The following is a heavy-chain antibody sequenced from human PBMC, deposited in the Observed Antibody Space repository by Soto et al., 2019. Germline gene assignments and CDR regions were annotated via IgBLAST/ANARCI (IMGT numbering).Heavy chain of an antibody. D-gene: IGHD1-26*01. V-gene: IGHV3-33*01. J-gene: IGHJ4*02. CDR2: IWYDGSNK. Sequence: GGSLRLSCAASGFSFSNYAMHWVRQAPGKGLEWVAVIWYDGSNKYYADSVKGRFTISKDNSQNTFYLQMNSLRAEDTAVYYCTRDPYGGSRYYFDSWGQGTLVTVSS. CDR3: TRDPYGGSRYYFDS. CDR1: GFSFSNYA.